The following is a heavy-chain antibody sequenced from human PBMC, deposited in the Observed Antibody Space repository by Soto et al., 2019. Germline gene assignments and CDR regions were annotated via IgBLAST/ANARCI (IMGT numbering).Heavy chain of an antibody. CDR2: ISYDGSNK. CDR3: ARAPYGGNSGVVDY. J-gene: IGHJ4*02. Sequence: GGSLRLSCAASGFTFSSYAMHWVRQAPGKGLEWVAVISYDGSNKYYADSVKGRFTISRDNSKNTLYLQMNSLRAEDTAVYYCARAPYGGNSGVVDYWGQGTLVTVSS. V-gene: IGHV3-30-3*01. D-gene: IGHD2-21*02. CDR1: GFTFSSYA.